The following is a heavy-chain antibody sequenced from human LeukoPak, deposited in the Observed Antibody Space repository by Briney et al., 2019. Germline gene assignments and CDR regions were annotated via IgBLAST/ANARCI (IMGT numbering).Heavy chain of an antibody. V-gene: IGHV3-43*02. J-gene: IGHJ3*01. Sequence: GGSLRLSCAASGFTFDDYAMHWVRQAPGKGLEWVSLISGDGDSTYSADSVKGRFTISRDNNKNSLYLQMNSLRTEDTALYYCAKDIAFYYGSRSYFPNAFSFWGQGTMVAVSS. CDR3: AKDIAFYYGSRSYFPNAFSF. CDR1: GFTFDDYA. CDR2: ISGDGDST. D-gene: IGHD3-10*01.